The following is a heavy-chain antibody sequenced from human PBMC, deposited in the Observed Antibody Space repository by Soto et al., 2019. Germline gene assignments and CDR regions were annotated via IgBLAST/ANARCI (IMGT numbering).Heavy chain of an antibody. CDR2: IYYSGST. Sequence: QVQLQESGPGLVKPSETLSLTCTVSGGSISSYYRSWIRQPPGKGLEWIGYIYYSGSTNYNPSLKSRVTISVDTTKNQFSPELSSVTAADTAVYYCARGGGIAEAVDYWSQGTLVTDSS. D-gene: IGHD6-13*01. V-gene: IGHV4-59*01. CDR3: ARGGGIAEAVDY. CDR1: GGSISSYY. J-gene: IGHJ4*02.